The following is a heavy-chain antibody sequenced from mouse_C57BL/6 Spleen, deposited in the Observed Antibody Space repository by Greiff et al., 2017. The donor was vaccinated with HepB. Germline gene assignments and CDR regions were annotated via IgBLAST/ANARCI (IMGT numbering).Heavy chain of an antibody. CDR2: ISYDGSN. Sequence: EVKLVESGPGLVKPSQSLSLTCSVTGYSITSGYYWNWIRQFPGNKLEWMGYISYDGSNNYNPSLKNRISITRDTSKNQFFLKLNSVTTEDTATYYCARGGTGTGFDYWGQGTTLTVSS. CDR1: GYSITSGYY. V-gene: IGHV3-6*01. CDR3: ARGGTGTGFDY. J-gene: IGHJ2*01. D-gene: IGHD4-1*01.